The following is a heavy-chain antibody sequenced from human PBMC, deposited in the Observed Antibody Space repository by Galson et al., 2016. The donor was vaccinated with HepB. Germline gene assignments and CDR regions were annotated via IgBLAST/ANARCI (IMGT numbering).Heavy chain of an antibody. CDR1: GGSINNNNW. CDR3: TTNPGGVSYFDY. Sequence: SETLSLTCAVSGGSINNNNWWIWVRQPPGKGLQWIGEVYESGDTHYDPSLKSRVTMSLDKSKNHFSLKLTSVTAADTAVYYCTTNPGGVSYFDYWSQGSLVTVSS. CDR2: VYESGDT. D-gene: IGHD2-8*02. J-gene: IGHJ4*02. V-gene: IGHV4-4*02.